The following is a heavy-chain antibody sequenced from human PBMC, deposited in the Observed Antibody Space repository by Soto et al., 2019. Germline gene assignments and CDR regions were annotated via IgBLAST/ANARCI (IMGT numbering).Heavy chain of an antibody. V-gene: IGHV1-46*01. J-gene: IGHJ6*02. CDR1: GYTFTSYY. CDR3: ARRSRGLYYYYYYGMDV. CDR2: INPSGGST. Sequence: ASVKVSCKASGYTFTSYYMHWVRQAPGQGLEWMGIINPSGGSTSYAQKFQGRVTMTRDTSTSTAYLQWSSLKASDTAMYYCARRSRGLYYYYYYGMDVWGQGTTVTVSS. D-gene: IGHD3-22*01.